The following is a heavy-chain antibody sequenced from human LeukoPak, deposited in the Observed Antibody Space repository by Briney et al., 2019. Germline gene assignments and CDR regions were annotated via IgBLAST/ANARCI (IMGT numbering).Heavy chain of an antibody. V-gene: IGHV3-21*01. Sequence: GGSLRLSCAASGFTFSSYAMNWVRQAPGKGLEWVSSISSSSTYIYYADSVKGRFTISRDNAKNSLYLQMNSLRAEDTAVYYCARDGGYSSSWSPSYYFDYWGQGTLVTVSS. CDR2: ISSSSTYI. CDR1: GFTFSSYA. CDR3: ARDGGYSSSWSPSYYFDY. D-gene: IGHD6-13*01. J-gene: IGHJ4*02.